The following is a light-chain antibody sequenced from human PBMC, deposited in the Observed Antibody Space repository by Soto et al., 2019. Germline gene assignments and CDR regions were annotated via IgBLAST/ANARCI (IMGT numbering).Light chain of an antibody. CDR2: GAS. J-gene: IGKJ4*01. V-gene: IGKV3-15*01. CDR3: QQYNNWPLT. Sequence: EIVMTQSPATLSVSPGERATLSCRASQSVSSNLAWYQQKPGQAPRLLFYGASTRATGIPGRFSGGGSGTEFTLTISSLQSEDFAVYYCQQYNNWPLTFGGGTKVEIK. CDR1: QSVSSN.